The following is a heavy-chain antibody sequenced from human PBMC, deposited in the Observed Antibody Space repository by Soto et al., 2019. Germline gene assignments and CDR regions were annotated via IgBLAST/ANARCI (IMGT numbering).Heavy chain of an antibody. CDR1: GFTFSSYA. CDR2: ISGSGGST. J-gene: IGHJ5*02. D-gene: IGHD6-6*01. CDR3: AKVAIAALGRWNWFDP. Sequence: EVQLLESGGGLVQPGGSLRLSCAASGFTFSSYAMSWVRQAPGKGLEWVSAISGSGGSTYYADSVKGRFTISRDNSKNTLYLQMNSLRAEDTAVYYCAKVAIAALGRWNWFDPWGQGTLVTVSS. V-gene: IGHV3-23*01.